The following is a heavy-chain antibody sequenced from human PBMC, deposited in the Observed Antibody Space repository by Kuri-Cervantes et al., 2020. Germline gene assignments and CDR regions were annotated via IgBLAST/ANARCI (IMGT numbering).Heavy chain of an antibody. J-gene: IGHJ6*02. Sequence: ESLKISCTVSGGSISSYYWSWIRQRPGKGLEWIGYIYYSGSTNYNPSLKSRVTISVDTSKNQFSLKLSSVTAADTAVYYCASSPRYDFWSGYYKTQYGMDVWGQGTTVTVSS. D-gene: IGHD3-3*01. V-gene: IGHV4-59*01. CDR2: IYYSGST. CDR3: ASSPRYDFWSGYYKTQYGMDV. CDR1: GGSISSYY.